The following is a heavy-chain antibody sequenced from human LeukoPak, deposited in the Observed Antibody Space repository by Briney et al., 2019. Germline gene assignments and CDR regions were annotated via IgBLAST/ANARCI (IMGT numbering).Heavy chain of an antibody. J-gene: IGHJ6*03. CDR3: ARGYYDSSGYPGDYYYYYMDV. Sequence: PGGSLRLSCAASGFTFSSYEMNWVRQAPGKGLEWVSYISSSGSTIYYADSVKGRFTISRDNAKNSLYLQMNSLGAEDTAVYYCARGYYDSSGYPGDYYYYYMDVWGKGTTVTVSS. V-gene: IGHV3-48*03. CDR2: ISSSGSTI. D-gene: IGHD3-22*01. CDR1: GFTFSSYE.